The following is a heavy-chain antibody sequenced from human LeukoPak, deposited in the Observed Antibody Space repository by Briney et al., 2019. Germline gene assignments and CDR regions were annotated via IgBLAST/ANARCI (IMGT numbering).Heavy chain of an antibody. Sequence: GGSLRPSCAASGFTFSSYAMSWVRQAPGKGLEWVSAISGSGGSTYYADSAKGRFTISRDNSKNTLYLQMNSLRAEDTAVYYCAKDQIVGLLDYWGQGTLVTVSS. CDR1: GFTFSSYA. V-gene: IGHV3-23*01. J-gene: IGHJ4*02. D-gene: IGHD1-26*01. CDR2: ISGSGGST. CDR3: AKDQIVGLLDY.